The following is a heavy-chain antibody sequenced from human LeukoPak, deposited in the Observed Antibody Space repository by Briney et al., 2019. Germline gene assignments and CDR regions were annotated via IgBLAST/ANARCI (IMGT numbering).Heavy chain of an antibody. CDR3: ARDPGDCSGGSCYGDY. Sequence: GGSLRLSCAASGFTVSSNYMSWVRQAPGKGLEWVSAIYSGGSTYYADSVKGRFTISRDNSKNTLYLQMNSLRAEDTAVYYCARDPGDCSGGSCYGDYWGQGTLVTVSS. V-gene: IGHV3-53*01. CDR1: GFTVSSNY. CDR2: IYSGGST. D-gene: IGHD2-15*01. J-gene: IGHJ4*02.